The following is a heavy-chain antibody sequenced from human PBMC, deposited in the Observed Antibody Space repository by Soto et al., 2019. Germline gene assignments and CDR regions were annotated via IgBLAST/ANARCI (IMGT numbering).Heavy chain of an antibody. V-gene: IGHV3-15*07. CDR2: IKSKTDGGTT. J-gene: IGHJ4*02. CDR1: GFTFSNAW. CDR3: TTRILNYYDSSGTKELIDY. Sequence: PGGSLRLSCAASGFTFSNAWMNWVRQAPGKGLEWVGRIKSKTDGGTTDYAAPVKGRFTISRDDSKNTLYLQMNSLKTEDTAVYYCTTRILNYYDSSGTKELIDYWGQGTLVTAPQ. D-gene: IGHD3-22*01.